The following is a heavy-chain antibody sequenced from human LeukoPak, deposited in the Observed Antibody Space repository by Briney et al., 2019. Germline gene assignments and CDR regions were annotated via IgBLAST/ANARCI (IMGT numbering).Heavy chain of an antibody. Sequence: ASVKVSCKASGYTFTSYGISWVRQAPGQGLEWMGWISAYNGNTNYAQKFRGRVTMTEDTSPDTAYMELSSLRSEDTAVYYCVKLSEAQLGRRQYYFDYWGQGTLVTVSS. CDR1: GYTFTSYG. CDR3: VKLSEAQLGRRQYYFDY. V-gene: IGHV1-18*01. CDR2: ISAYNGNT. J-gene: IGHJ4*02. D-gene: IGHD3-16*01.